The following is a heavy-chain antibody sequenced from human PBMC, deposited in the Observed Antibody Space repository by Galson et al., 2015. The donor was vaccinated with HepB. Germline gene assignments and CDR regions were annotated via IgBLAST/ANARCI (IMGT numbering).Heavy chain of an antibody. Sequence: SVKVSCKASGDTPNSDSFTWVRQAPGQGLEWVGGIIPLLGVATYAQRFQGRVTITADKSTRSAFMEISSLISEDTAVYYCARARSLRFQVPPYYSYYYMNVWGKGTTVTVS. D-gene: IGHD5-12*01. J-gene: IGHJ6*03. CDR1: GDTPNSDS. CDR3: ARARSLRFQVPPYYSYYYMNV. V-gene: IGHV1-69*10. CDR2: IIPLLGVA.